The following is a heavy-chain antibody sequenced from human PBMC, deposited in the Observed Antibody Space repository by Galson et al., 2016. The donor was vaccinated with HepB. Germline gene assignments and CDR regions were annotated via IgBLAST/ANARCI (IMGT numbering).Heavy chain of an antibody. J-gene: IGHJ3*02. CDR3: ASLCGGDCYNNLADAFDI. CDR1: SGSISSSRYY. D-gene: IGHD2-21*01. Sequence: ETLSLPCTVSSGSISSSRYYWGWIRQPPGKGLEWIGSVYYSGTAYYDPSLKSRVSISVDTSKNQFSLRLSSVTAGDTAVYFCASLCGGDCYNNLADAFDIWGRGTMVTVSS. V-gene: IGHV4-39*01. CDR2: VYYSGTA.